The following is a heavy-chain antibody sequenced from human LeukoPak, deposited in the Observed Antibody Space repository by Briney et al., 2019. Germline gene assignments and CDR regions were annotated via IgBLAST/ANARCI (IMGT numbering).Heavy chain of an antibody. CDR3: ARDSYSSSSRRWFDP. Sequence: ASVKVSCKASGYTFTGYYMHWVQQPPGQGLEWMGWINPNSGGTNYAQKFQGRVTMTRDTSISTAYMELSRLRSDDTAVYYCARDSYSSSSRRWFDPWGQGTLVTVSS. J-gene: IGHJ5*02. V-gene: IGHV1-2*02. CDR1: GYTFTGYY. CDR2: INPNSGGT. D-gene: IGHD6-13*01.